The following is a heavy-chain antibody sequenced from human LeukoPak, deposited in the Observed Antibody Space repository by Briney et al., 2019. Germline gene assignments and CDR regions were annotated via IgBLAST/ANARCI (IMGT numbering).Heavy chain of an antibody. CDR3: ARDSDYDILTGDDAFDI. J-gene: IGHJ3*02. CDR2: ISSSSIYT. CDR1: GFTLSTYR. V-gene: IGHV3-21*01. D-gene: IGHD3-9*01. Sequence: GGSLRLSCAASGFTLSTYRMNWVRQAPGKGLEWVSSISSSSIYTYYADSVKGRFTISRDNAKNSLYLQMNSLRAEDTAVYYCARDSDYDILTGDDAFDIWGQGTMVTVSS.